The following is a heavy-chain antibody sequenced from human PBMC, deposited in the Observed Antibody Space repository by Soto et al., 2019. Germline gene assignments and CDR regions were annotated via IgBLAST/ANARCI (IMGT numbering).Heavy chain of an antibody. CDR1: GFTFSSYG. V-gene: IGHV3-30*18. D-gene: IGHD6-13*01. CDR3: AKGDRIAAAGHFDY. Sequence: QVQLVESGGGVVQPGRSLRLSCAASGFTFSSYGMHWVRQAPGKGLEWVAVISYDGSNKYYADFVKGRFTISRDNSKNTLYLQMNSLGAEDTAVYYCAKGDRIAAAGHFDYWGQGTLVTVSS. J-gene: IGHJ4*02. CDR2: ISYDGSNK.